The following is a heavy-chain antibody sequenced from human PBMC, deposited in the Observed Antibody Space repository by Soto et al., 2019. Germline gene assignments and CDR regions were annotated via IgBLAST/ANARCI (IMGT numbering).Heavy chain of an antibody. CDR3: ASVGYVGGSYYEDWFDP. CDR1: GGSVSSGSYY. Sequence: PSETLSLTCTVSGGSVSSGSYYWSWIRQPPGKGLEWIGYIYYSGSTNYNPSLKSRVTISVDTSKNQFSLKLSSVTAADTAVYYCASVGYVGGSYYEDWFDPWGQGTLVTVSS. CDR2: IYYSGST. V-gene: IGHV4-61*01. D-gene: IGHD1-26*01. J-gene: IGHJ5*02.